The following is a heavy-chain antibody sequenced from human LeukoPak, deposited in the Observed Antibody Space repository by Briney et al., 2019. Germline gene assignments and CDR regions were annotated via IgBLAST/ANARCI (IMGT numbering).Heavy chain of an antibody. CDR3: ARDRLAYYDRSGLDC. Sequence: TSSETLSLTCTGSGGSISSYYWNWIRQPPGKGLEWIGYIYYSGSTNYDPSLKSRVTMSVDTSKNQFSLNLSSVTAADTAFYYCARDRLAYYDRSGLDCWGQGTLVTVSS. D-gene: IGHD3-22*01. CDR1: GGSISSYY. J-gene: IGHJ4*02. CDR2: IYYSGST. V-gene: IGHV4-59*01.